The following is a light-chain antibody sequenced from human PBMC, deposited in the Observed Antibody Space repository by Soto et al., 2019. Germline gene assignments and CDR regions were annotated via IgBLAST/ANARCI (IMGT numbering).Light chain of an antibody. J-gene: IGKJ5*01. Sequence: DIQMTQSPSSVSASVGDRVTITCRASQGVSGWLAWYQQKPGTAPKLLIFGASRLQSGVPSRFSGSGFGTDFTLTISSLQPEDFATYYCQQANSFPITFGQGTRLEIK. CDR2: GAS. V-gene: IGKV1-12*01. CDR3: QQANSFPIT. CDR1: QGVSGW.